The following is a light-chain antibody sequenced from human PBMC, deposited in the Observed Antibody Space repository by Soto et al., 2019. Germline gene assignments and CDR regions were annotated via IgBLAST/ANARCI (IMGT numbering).Light chain of an antibody. J-gene: IGKJ2*01. V-gene: IGKV1-39*01. CDR3: QQTSSTPQT. CDR1: ESIGGY. Sequence: IQMTQSPSSLSASVGDRVTIICRASESIGGYLNWYQQKQGKAPKLLIYAASSSQSWVPSRFSGSGSGTDFTLTISSLQPEDFATYYCQQTSSTPQTFGQGTKLEI. CDR2: AAS.